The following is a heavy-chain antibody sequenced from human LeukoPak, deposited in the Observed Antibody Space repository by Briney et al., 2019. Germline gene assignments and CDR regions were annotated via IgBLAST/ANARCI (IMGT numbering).Heavy chain of an antibody. Sequence: ASVKVSCKASGYTFTGYYMHWVRQAPGQGLEWMGWINPNSGGTNYAQKFQGRVTITTDESTSTAYMELSSLRSEDTAVYYCARVHYYGSGSYIHLVGWFDPWGQGTLVTVSS. D-gene: IGHD3-10*01. V-gene: IGHV1-2*02. J-gene: IGHJ5*02. CDR1: GYTFTGYY. CDR3: ARVHYYGSGSYIHLVGWFDP. CDR2: INPNSGGT.